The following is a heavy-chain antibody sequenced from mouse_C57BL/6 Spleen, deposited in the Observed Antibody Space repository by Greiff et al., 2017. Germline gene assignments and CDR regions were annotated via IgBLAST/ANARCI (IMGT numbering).Heavy chain of an antibody. CDR3: ARHDGLLRPWYFDV. Sequence: QVQLQQSGAELVKPGASVKLSCKASGYTFTEYTIHWVKQRSGQGLEWIGWFYPGGGSIKYNEKFKDKATLTVDKSSSTVYMELSRLTSEGSAVYFWARHDGLLRPWYFDVWGTGTTVTVSS. J-gene: IGHJ1*03. CDR2: FYPGGGSI. CDR1: GYTFTEYT. V-gene: IGHV1-62-2*01. D-gene: IGHD1-2*01.